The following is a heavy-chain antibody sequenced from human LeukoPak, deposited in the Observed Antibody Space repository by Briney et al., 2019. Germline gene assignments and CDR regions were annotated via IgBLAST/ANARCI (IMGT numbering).Heavy chain of an antibody. V-gene: IGHV4-39*01. Sequence: SETLSLTCTVSGGSISGSSYYWGWIRQPPGKGLEWIGSIYYSGSTYYNPSLKSRVTIPVDTSKNQFSLKLSSVTAADTAVYYCARHAHSSGSYYFDYWGQGTLVTVSS. D-gene: IGHD6-19*01. J-gene: IGHJ4*02. CDR2: IYYSGST. CDR1: GGSISGSSYY. CDR3: ARHAHSSGSYYFDY.